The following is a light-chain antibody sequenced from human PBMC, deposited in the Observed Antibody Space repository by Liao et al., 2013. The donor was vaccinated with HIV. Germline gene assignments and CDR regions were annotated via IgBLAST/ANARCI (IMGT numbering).Light chain of an antibody. CDR3: QTWDRKTGAS. J-gene: IGLJ1*01. CDR2: YDS. Sequence: SYELTQPPSVSVAPGKTARITCGGSNIGSKSVHWYQQKPGQAPVLVIYYDSDRPSGIPERFSGSNSGNTATLTISGTQAVDEADYYCQTWDRKTGASFGAGTKVTVL. CDR1: NIGSKS. V-gene: IGLV3-21*01.